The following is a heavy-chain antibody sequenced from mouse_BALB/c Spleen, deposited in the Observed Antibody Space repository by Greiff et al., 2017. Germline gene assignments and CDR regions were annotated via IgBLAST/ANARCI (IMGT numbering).Heavy chain of an antibody. J-gene: IGHJ4*01. Sequence: EVKLMESGGGLVKPGGSLKLSCAASGFTFSSYAMSWVRQTPEKRLEWVATISSGGSYTYYPDSVKGRFTISRDNAKNTLYLQMSSLRSEDTAMYYCARQFITTATGAMDYWGQGTSVTVSS. V-gene: IGHV5-9-3*01. CDR2: ISSGGSYT. D-gene: IGHD1-2*01. CDR1: GFTFSSYA. CDR3: ARQFITTATGAMDY.